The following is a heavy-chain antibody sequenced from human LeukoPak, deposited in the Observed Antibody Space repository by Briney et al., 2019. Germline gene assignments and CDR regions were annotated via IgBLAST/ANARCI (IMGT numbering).Heavy chain of an antibody. CDR2: ISWNSGSI. D-gene: IGHD6-13*01. J-gene: IGHJ4*01. V-gene: IGHV3-9*01. Sequence: GRSLRLSCAASGFTFDDYAMHWVRQAPGKGLEWVSGISWNSGSIGYADSVKGRFTISRDNAKNSLYLQMNSLRAEDTALYYCGKDVVAGAGNAPPLYFFDFMGPGTLVTVSS. CDR3: GKDVVAGAGNAPPLYFFDF. CDR1: GFTFDDYA.